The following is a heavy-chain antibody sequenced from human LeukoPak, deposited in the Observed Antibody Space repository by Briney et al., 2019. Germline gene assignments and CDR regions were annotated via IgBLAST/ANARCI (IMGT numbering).Heavy chain of an antibody. J-gene: IGHJ6*02. Sequence: ETLSLTCTVSGGSISSYYWSWIRQAPGKGLEWVANIKQDESENYYVDSVKGRCTISRDNTKNSLYLQMNSLRAEDSAVSYCAREDYDILTNSLSCMDVWGQGTTVTVSS. CDR3: AREDYDILTNSLSCMDV. CDR1: GGSISSYY. D-gene: IGHD3-9*01. CDR2: IKQDESEN. V-gene: IGHV3-7*01.